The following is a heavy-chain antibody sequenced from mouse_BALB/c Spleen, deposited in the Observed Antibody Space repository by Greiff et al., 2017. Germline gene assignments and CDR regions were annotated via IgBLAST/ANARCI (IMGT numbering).Heavy chain of an antibody. CDR1: GYAFPNYL. J-gene: IGHJ4*01. V-gene: IGHV1-54*03. CDR2: INPGSGGT. Sequence: VQLQQSGAELVRPGTSVKVSCKASGYAFPNYLIEWVKQRPGQGLEWIGVINPGSGGTNYNEKFKGKATLTADKSSSTAYMQLSSLTSDDSAVYFCAREEYGNPYYAMDYWGQGTSVTVSS. D-gene: IGHD2-10*02. CDR3: AREEYGNPYYAMDY.